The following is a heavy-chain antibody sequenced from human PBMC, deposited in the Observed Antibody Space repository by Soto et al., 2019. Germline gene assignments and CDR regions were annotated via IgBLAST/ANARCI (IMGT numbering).Heavy chain of an antibody. Sequence: GSLRLSCAASGFTFSSYAMSWVRQAPGRGLEWVSAISGSGGSTYYADSVKGRFTISRDNSKNTLYLQMNSLRAEDTAVYYCAKDLEDRYSTNNWYFDLWGRGTLVTVSS. V-gene: IGHV3-23*01. J-gene: IGHJ2*01. CDR3: AKDLEDRYSTNNWYFDL. D-gene: IGHD2-8*01. CDR2: ISGSGGST. CDR1: GFTFSSYA.